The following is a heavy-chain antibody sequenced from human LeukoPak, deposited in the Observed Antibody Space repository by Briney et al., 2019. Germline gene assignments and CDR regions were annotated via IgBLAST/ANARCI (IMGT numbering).Heavy chain of an antibody. J-gene: IGHJ5*02. CDR3: ARGPYCGGDCLEGWFDP. CDR2: MNPNSGNT. V-gene: IGHV1-8*01. Sequence: ASVKVSCKASGYTFTLYYVHWVRLAPGQGLEWMGWMNPNSGNTGYAQKFQGRVTMTRNTSISTAYMELSSLRSEDTAVYYCARGPYCGGDCLEGWFDPWGQGTLVTVSS. D-gene: IGHD2-21*02. CDR1: GYTFTLYY.